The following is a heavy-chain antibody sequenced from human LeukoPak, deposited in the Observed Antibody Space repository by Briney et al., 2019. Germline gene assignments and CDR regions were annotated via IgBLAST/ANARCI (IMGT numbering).Heavy chain of an antibody. V-gene: IGHV4-34*01. J-gene: IGHJ6*03. Sequence: PSETLSLTCAVYGGSFSGYYWSWIRQPPGKGLEWIGEINHSGSTNYNPSLKSRVTISVDTSKNQFSLKLSSVTAADTAVYYCARQVTGTTFYYYYYCMDVWGKGTTVTISS. CDR1: GGSFSGYY. CDR2: INHSGST. CDR3: ARQVTGTTFYYYYYCMDV. D-gene: IGHD1-20*01.